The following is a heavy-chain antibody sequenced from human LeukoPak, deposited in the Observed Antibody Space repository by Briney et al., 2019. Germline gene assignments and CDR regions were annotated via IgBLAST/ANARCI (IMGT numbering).Heavy chain of an antibody. CDR1: GFTFSNYG. CDR2: ISYEGRTM. CDR3: ARDPGSRMDV. V-gene: IGHV3-30*03. D-gene: IGHD1-14*01. J-gene: IGHJ6*02. Sequence: PGGSLRLSCAGAGFTFSNYGMHWVRQAPGKGLEWVAVISYEGRTMYYGDSVKGRFTISRDNSRNTLFLQMNSLRAEDTAVYYCARDPGSRMDVWAKGPRSPSP.